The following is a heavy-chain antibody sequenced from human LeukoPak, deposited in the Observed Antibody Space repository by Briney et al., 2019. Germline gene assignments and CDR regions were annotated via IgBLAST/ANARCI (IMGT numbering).Heavy chain of an antibody. Sequence: ASVKVSCKASGGTFSSYAISWVRQAPGQGLEWMGRIIPILGIANYAQKFQGRVTITADESTSTAYMELSSLRSEDTAVYYCASSSVTTVSYGMDVWGQGTTVTVSS. CDR3: ASSSVTTVSYGMDV. D-gene: IGHD4-17*01. V-gene: IGHV1-69*04. CDR1: GGTFSSYA. CDR2: IIPILGIA. J-gene: IGHJ6*02.